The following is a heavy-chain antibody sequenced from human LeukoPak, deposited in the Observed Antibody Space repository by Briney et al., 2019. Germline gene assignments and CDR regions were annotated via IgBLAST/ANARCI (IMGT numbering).Heavy chain of an antibody. CDR2: IKQDGSEK. J-gene: IGHJ4*02. CDR1: GFTFSSYW. Sequence: PGGSLRLSCAASGFTFSSYWMSWVRQAPGKGLEWVANIKQDGSEKYYVDSVKGRFTISRDNAKNSLYLQMNSLRAEDTAVYYCARDGYSYGYSHDYWGQGTLVTVSS. CDR3: ARDGYSYGYSHDY. V-gene: IGHV3-7*01. D-gene: IGHD5-18*01.